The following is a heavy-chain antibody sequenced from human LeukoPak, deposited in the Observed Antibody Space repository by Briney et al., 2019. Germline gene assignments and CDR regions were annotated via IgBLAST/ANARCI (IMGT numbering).Heavy chain of an antibody. D-gene: IGHD6-13*01. CDR3: AKDIAAAGTRYWYGMDV. CDR1: GFTFDDYA. Sequence: GGSLRLSCAASGFTFDDYAMHWVRQAPGKGLEWVSGICWNSGSIGYADSVKGRFTISRDNAKNSLYLQMNSLRAEDTAMYYCAKDIAAAGTRYWYGMDVWGQGTTVTVSS. CDR2: ICWNSGSI. J-gene: IGHJ6*02. V-gene: IGHV3-9*01.